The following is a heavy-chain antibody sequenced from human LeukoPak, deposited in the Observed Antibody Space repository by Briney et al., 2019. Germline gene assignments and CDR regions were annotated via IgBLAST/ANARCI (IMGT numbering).Heavy chain of an antibody. V-gene: IGHV3-33*01. CDR3: ARDDALGDNALDI. J-gene: IGHJ3*02. CDR2: ILNDGSQE. CDR1: GFTFSSYG. Sequence: GGSLRLSCAASGFTFSSYGVHWVRQAPGKGLEWVAVILNDGSQEKYADSVKGRFTISRDNSRNTLFLQMNSLRAEDTAVYYCARDDALGDNALDIWGQGTMVTVSS. D-gene: IGHD3-16*01.